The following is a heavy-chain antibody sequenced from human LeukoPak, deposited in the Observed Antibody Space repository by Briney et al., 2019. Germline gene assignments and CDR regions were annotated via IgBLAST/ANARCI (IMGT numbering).Heavy chain of an antibody. V-gene: IGHV3-30*18. CDR2: LSYDGSEK. Sequence: GGSLRLSCAASGFTFSTYGMHWVRQAPGKGLEWVAVLSYDGSEKYYADSVKGRCTISRDNSKNTVSLQINSLRDEDTTVYYCAKSSSGWYGGFDYWGQGTLITVSS. D-gene: IGHD6-19*01. CDR3: AKSSSGWYGGFDY. J-gene: IGHJ4*02. CDR1: GFTFSTYG.